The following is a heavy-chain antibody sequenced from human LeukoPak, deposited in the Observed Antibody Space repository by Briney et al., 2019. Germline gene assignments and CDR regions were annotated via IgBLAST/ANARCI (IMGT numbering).Heavy chain of an antibody. CDR1: GFIFSTYG. Sequence: TGGSLGLSCAASGFIFSTYGMYWVRQAPGKGLEWVAFIRHDGSIKNYADSVKGRSTISRDNSKNTLYLQMNSLRAEDTAVYYCAKDSLADIDYWGQGTLVTVSS. V-gene: IGHV3-30*02. J-gene: IGHJ4*02. CDR3: AKDSLADIDY. CDR2: IRHDGSIK. D-gene: IGHD3-16*01.